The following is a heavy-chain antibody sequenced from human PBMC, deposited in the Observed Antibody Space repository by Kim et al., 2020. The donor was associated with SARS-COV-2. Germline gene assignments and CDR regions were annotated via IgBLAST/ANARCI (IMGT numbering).Heavy chain of an antibody. J-gene: IGHJ4*02. V-gene: IGHV1-2*02. CDR2: T. CDR3: ARLWGSSEGDY. D-gene: IGHD3-16*01. Sequence: TKYEQKFQGRVTMTRDTSISTAYMELSSLRSDDTAVYYCARLWGSSEGDYWGQGTLVAVSS.